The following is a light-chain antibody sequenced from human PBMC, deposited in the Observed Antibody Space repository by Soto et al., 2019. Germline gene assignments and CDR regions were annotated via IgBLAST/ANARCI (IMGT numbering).Light chain of an antibody. V-gene: IGKV3-15*01. J-gene: IGKJ5*01. CDR2: AAS. Sequence: EIVLTQSPATLSLSPGERATLSCRASQSVSSYLAWYQQKPGQAPRLLIYAASTRATGVSARFSGSGSGTEFTPTISSLQSEDFAVYYCQQYNNWPPITFGQGTRLEIK. CDR3: QQYNNWPPIT. CDR1: QSVSSY.